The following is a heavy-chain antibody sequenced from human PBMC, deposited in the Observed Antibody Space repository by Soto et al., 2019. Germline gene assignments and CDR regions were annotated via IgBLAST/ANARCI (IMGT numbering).Heavy chain of an antibody. CDR2: INAGNGNT. J-gene: IGHJ3*02. CDR1: GYTFTSYA. D-gene: IGHD2-2*01. Sequence: ASVKVSCKASGYTFTSYAMHWVRQAPGQRLEGMGWINAGNGNTKYSQKFQGRVTITRDTSASTAYMELSSLRSEDTAVYYCASGGYCSSTSCPEAFDIWGQGTMVTVSS. CDR3: ASGGYCSSTSCPEAFDI. V-gene: IGHV1-3*01.